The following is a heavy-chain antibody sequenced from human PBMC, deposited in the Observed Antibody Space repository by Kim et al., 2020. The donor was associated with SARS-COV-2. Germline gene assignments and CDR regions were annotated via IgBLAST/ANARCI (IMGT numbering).Heavy chain of an antibody. CDR3: ARDLRQWLAHTSPDYDYYGMDV. D-gene: IGHD6-19*01. CDR1: GFTFSSYA. J-gene: IGHJ6*02. V-gene: IGHV3-30-3*01. CDR2: ISYDGSNK. Sequence: RGSLRLSCVASGFTFSSYAMHWVRQAPGKGLGWVTVISYDGSNKYYIDSVKGRFTISRDNSKSTLYLQMNSLRAEDTGVYYCARDLRQWLAHTSPDYDYYGMDVWGQGTTVTVSS.